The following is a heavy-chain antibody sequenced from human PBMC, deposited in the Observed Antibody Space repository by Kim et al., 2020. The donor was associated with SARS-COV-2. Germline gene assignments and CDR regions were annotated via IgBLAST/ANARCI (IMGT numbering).Heavy chain of an antibody. D-gene: IGHD5-12*01. CDR3: ARDPEGVVATSYFDY. J-gene: IGHJ4*02. CDR2: INSDGSST. Sequence: GGSLRLSCAASGFTFSSYWMHWVRQAPGKGLVWVSRINSDGSSTSYADSVKGRFTISRDNAKNTLYLQMNSLRAEDTAVYYCARDPEGVVATSYFDYWGQGTLVTVSS. CDR1: GFTFSSYW. V-gene: IGHV3-74*01.